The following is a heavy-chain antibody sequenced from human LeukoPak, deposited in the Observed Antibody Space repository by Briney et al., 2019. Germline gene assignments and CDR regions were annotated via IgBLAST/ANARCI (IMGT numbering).Heavy chain of an antibody. D-gene: IGHD6-19*01. Sequence: GASVKVSCKASGYTFTSYDINWVRQGTGQGLEWMWWMNPNSGNTGYAQKVQGRVTITRNTSISTAYMELSSLRSEDTAVYYCARGRQQWLVRGSWFDPWGQGTLVTVSS. CDR1: GYTFTSYD. CDR2: MNPNSGNT. J-gene: IGHJ5*02. V-gene: IGHV1-8*03. CDR3: ARGRQQWLVRGSWFDP.